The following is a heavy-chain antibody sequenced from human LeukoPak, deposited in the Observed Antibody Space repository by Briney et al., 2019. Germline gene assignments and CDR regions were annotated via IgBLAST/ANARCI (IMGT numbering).Heavy chain of an antibody. CDR3: VRYYDSTGSFDY. V-gene: IGHV4-61*01. D-gene: IGHD3-22*01. CDR1: GDSVSRSSYY. CDR2: IYYIGST. Sequence: PSETLSLTCTVSGDSVSRSSYYWTWIRQPPGKGLEWIGYIYYIGSTNYNPSLESRLTMSVDTSKNQFSLRLSSVIAADTAVYCCVRYYDSTGSFDYWGQGTLVTVSS. J-gene: IGHJ4*02.